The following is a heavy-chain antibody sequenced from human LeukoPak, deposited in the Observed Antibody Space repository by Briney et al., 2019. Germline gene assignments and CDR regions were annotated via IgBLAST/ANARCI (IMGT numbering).Heavy chain of an antibody. J-gene: IGHJ4*02. CDR2: ISGSGGST. Sequence: GGSLRLSCAASGFTFSSYAMSWVRQAPGKGLEWVSAISGSGGSTYYADSVKGRFTISRDNSKNTLYLQMNSLRAEDTAVYYCATEDGQLWLPSLFDYWGQGTLVTVSS. CDR3: ATEDGQLWLPSLFDY. V-gene: IGHV3-23*01. D-gene: IGHD5-18*01. CDR1: GFTFSSYA.